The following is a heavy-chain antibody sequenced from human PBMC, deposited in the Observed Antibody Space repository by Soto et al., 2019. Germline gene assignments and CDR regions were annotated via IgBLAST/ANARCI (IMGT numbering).Heavy chain of an antibody. Sequence: SETLSLTCAVSGGSISNTYWWIWVRQPPGKGLEWIGEIYHSGSTHYTPSLKSRVTISMDKSENQFSLKLSSVTAADTAVYYCESAPPGAYFDYWGQGTMVTVYS. J-gene: IGHJ4*02. CDR2: IYHSGST. V-gene: IGHV4-4*02. CDR1: GGSISNTYW. D-gene: IGHD3-10*01. CDR3: ESAPPGAYFDY.